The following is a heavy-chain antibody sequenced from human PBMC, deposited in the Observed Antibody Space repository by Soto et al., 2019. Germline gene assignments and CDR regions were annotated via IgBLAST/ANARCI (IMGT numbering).Heavy chain of an antibody. J-gene: IGHJ4*02. V-gene: IGHV4-59*01. CDR3: ARGDSYGYLFYFDY. CDR2: IYYSGST. D-gene: IGHD5-18*01. CDR1: GGSISSYY. Sequence: SETLSLTCTVSGGSISSYYWGWIRQPPGKGLEWIGYIYYSGSTNYNPSLKSRVTISVDTSKNQFSLKLSSVTAADTAVYYCARGDSYGYLFYFDYWGQGTLVTVSS.